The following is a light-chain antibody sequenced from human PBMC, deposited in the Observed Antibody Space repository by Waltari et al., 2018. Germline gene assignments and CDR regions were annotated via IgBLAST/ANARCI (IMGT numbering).Light chain of an antibody. Sequence: QSALTQPRSVSGSPGQSAPISCTGTSSDVGGYNYVSWYQQHPGTAPKLMIYDVSKRPSGVPDRFSGSKSGNTASLTISGLQAEDEADYYCCSYAGSYVFGTGTKVTVL. J-gene: IGLJ1*01. V-gene: IGLV2-11*01. CDR1: SSDVGGYNY. CDR2: DVS. CDR3: CSYAGSYV.